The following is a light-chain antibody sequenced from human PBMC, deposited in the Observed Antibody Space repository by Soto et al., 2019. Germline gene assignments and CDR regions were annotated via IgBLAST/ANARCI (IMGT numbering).Light chain of an antibody. CDR2: GTS. J-gene: IGKJ1*01. V-gene: IGKV3D-15*01. CDR3: QQYENWPLT. Sequence: EIVLTQSPGTLSLSPGGRATLSCRASQSVSNNYLAWYQQKPGQAPRLLIYGTSTRATGIPARFSGSGSGTEFTLTISSLQSEDFAVYYCQQYENWPLTFGQGTKVDIK. CDR1: QSVSNN.